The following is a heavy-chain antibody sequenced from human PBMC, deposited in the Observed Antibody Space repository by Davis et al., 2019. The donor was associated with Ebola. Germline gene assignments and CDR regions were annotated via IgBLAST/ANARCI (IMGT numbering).Heavy chain of an antibody. CDR3: ANLGAGSHDTDFDY. J-gene: IGHJ4*02. D-gene: IGHD3-10*01. Sequence: GESLKISCTDSVITFSSYAMTWVRQAPGKGLEWVSAISGSGGSTYYADSVKGRFTISRDNSKSMLYLQMNSLTMEDTAVYFCANLGAGSHDTDFDYWGAGTLVTVSS. V-gene: IGHV3-23*01. CDR2: ISGSGGST. CDR1: VITFSSYA.